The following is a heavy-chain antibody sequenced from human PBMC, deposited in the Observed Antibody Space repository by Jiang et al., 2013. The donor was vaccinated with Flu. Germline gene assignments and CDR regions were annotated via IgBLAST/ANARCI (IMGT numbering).Heavy chain of an antibody. CDR2: VYPGDSDT. V-gene: IGHV5-51*01. Sequence: SLKISCKGSGSALPVTGSAGCARCPGKAWSGWGVVYPGDSDTRYSPSFQGQVTVSADKSISTAYLQWNSLKASDTAMYYCVRHVKCTNDLCYLDYWGQGTLVTVSS. CDR3: VRHVKCTNDLCYLDY. D-gene: IGHD2-8*01. CDR1: GSALPVTG. J-gene: IGHJ4*02.